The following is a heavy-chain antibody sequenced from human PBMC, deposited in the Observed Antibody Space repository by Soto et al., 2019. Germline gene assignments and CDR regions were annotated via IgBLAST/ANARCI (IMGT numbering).Heavy chain of an antibody. CDR3: ARDGIPYSGVKYYFDY. J-gene: IGHJ4*02. CDR1: GFTFSSYS. D-gene: IGHD1-26*01. V-gene: IGHV3-21*01. CDR2: ISSSSSYI. Sequence: PGGSLRLSCAASGFTFSSYSMNWVRQAPGKGLEWVSSISSSSSYIYYADSVKGRFTISRDNAKNSLYLQMNSLRAEDTAVYYCARDGIPYSGVKYYFDYWGQGTLVTVSS.